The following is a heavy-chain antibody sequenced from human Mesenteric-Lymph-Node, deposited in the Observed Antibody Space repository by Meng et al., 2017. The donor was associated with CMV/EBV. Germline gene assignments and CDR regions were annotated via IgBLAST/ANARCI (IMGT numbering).Heavy chain of an antibody. Sequence: GESLKISCAASGFIFRGYSMNWVRQAPGKGLEWVSSINSGSDYIYYGDSVRGRFTISRDNARNSLYLQMTSLRAEDTAVYYCARGRVYQLPGINSYFYSLDVWAKGPRSPSP. D-gene: IGHD2-2*01. J-gene: IGHJ6*02. CDR3: ARGRVYQLPGINSYFYSLDV. V-gene: IGHV3-21*01. CDR1: GFIFRGYS. CDR2: INSGSDYI.